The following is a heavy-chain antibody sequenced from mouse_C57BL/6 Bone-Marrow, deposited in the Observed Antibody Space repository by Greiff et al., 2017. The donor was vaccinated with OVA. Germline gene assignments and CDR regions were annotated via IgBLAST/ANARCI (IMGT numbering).Heavy chain of an antibody. CDR1: GYAFTNYL. Sequence: QVQLQQSGAELVRPGTSVKVSCKASGYAFTNYLIEWVKQRPGQGLEWIGVINPGSGGTNYNEKLKGKETLTADKSSSTAYRQLSSLTSEDSAVYFCARVFPGNLYYFDYWGQGTTLTVSS. V-gene: IGHV1-54*01. D-gene: IGHD2-1*01. CDR2: INPGSGGT. J-gene: IGHJ2*01. CDR3: ARVFPGNLYYFDY.